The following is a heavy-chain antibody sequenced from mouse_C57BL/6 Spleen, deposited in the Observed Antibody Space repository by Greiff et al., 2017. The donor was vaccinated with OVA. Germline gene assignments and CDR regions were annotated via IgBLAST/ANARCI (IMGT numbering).Heavy chain of an antibody. CDR1: GYTFTDYY. J-gene: IGHJ1*03. Sequence: EVQLQQSGPVLVKPGASVKMSCKASGYTFTDYYMNWVKQSHGKSLEWIGVINPYNGGTSYNQKFKGKATLTVDKSSSTAYMELNSLTSEDSAGYYCARSGDWDDWYFDVWGTGTTVTVSS. CDR2: INPYNGGT. D-gene: IGHD4-1*01. V-gene: IGHV1-19*01. CDR3: ARSGDWDDWYFDV.